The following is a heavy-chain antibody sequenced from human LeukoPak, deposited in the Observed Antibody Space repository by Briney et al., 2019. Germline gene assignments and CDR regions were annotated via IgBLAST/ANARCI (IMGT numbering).Heavy chain of an antibody. CDR1: GGSINSYY. J-gene: IGHJ3*02. CDR3: ARVGSRYGADAFDI. V-gene: IGHV4-59*01. Sequence: SETLSLTCTITGGSINSYYWSWVRQPPGKGLDWVGYIYYTGRTTYSPSLESRVSISLDTSKDQFSLRLNSVTAADTAVYYCARVGSRYGADAFDIWGRGAMVIVS. CDR2: IYYTGRT. D-gene: IGHD5-18*01.